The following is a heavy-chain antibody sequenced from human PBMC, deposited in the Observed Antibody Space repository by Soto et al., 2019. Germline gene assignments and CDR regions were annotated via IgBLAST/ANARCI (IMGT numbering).Heavy chain of an antibody. CDR3: ARERSKTPKAIDY. D-gene: IGHD2-15*01. CDR2: IYYSGST. CDR1: GGSISSGDYY. V-gene: IGHV4-30-4*01. Sequence: KTSETLSLTCTVSGGSISSGDYYWSWIRQPPGKGLEWIGYIYYSGSTYYNPSPKSRVTISVDTSKNQFSLKLSSVTAADTAVYYCARERSKTPKAIDYWGQGTLVTVSS. J-gene: IGHJ4*02.